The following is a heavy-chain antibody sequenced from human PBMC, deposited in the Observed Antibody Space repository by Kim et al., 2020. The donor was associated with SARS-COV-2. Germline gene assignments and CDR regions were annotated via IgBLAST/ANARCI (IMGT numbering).Heavy chain of an antibody. D-gene: IGHD6-19*01. CDR1: GGSISSSSYY. CDR3: ARLEDSSGWYADY. J-gene: IGHJ4*02. CDR2: IYYSGST. Sequence: SETLSLTCTVSGGSISSSSYYWGWIRQPPGKGLEWIGSIYYSGSTYYNPSLKSRVTISVDTSKNQFSLKLSSVTAADTAVYYCARLEDSSGWYADYWGQG. V-gene: IGHV4-39*01.